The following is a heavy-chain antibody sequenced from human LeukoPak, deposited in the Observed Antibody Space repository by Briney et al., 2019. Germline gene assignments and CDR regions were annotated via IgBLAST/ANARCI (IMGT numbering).Heavy chain of an antibody. D-gene: IGHD3-22*01. CDR2: ISSSSSTI. CDR3: ARVDSSVGGYDY. CDR1: GFTFSTYS. V-gene: IGHV3-48*04. Sequence: GGSLRLSCAASGFTFSTYSMNWVRQTPGKGLEWVSYISSSSSTILYADSVKGRFTISRDNAKNSLYLQMNSLRAEDTAVYYCARVDSSVGGYDYWGQGTLVTVSS. J-gene: IGHJ4*02.